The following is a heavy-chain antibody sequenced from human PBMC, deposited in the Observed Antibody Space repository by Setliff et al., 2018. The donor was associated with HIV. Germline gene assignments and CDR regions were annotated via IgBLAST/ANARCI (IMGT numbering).Heavy chain of an antibody. CDR1: GGSFSGYY. CDR3: ARDSVGFDY. V-gene: IGHV4-59*01. CDR2: TRDSGTT. Sequence: SETLSLTCAVYGGSFSGYYWTWIRQPPGKGLEWIGYTRDSGTTNYNPSLKSRVTISVDTSKNEFSLKLSSVTAADTAVYHCARDSVGFDYWGQGKLVTVSS. J-gene: IGHJ4*02. D-gene: IGHD2-15*01.